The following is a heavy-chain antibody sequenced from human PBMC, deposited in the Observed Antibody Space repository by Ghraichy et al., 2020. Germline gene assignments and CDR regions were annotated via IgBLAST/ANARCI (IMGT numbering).Heavy chain of an antibody. J-gene: IGHJ6*02. CDR2: IYYSGST. D-gene: IGHD6-19*01. Sequence: SETLSLTCTVSGGSISSSTYYWGWIRQPPGKGLEWIGSIYYSGSTHYNPSLKSRVTISIDTSKNQFSLKLSSVTAADTAVYYCARSSGYTSGWYRAPDYYYGMDVWGQGTTVTVSS. V-gene: IGHV4-39*01. CDR1: GGSISSSTYY. CDR3: ARSSGYTSGWYRAPDYYYGMDV.